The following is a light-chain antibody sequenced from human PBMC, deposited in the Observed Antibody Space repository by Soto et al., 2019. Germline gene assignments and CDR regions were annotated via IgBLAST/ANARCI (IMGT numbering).Light chain of an antibody. CDR3: RSYARSSNV. CDR2: EVN. J-gene: IGLJ1*01. V-gene: IGLV2-8*01. CDR1: SIHVGGYNY. Sequence: QSVLTQAASGSAYPGQSFAVSCTVNSIHVGGYNYVSWYQQHPGKAPKLIIYEVNKRPSGVPDRFSGSTSGNTASLTVSGLQAEDEADYYCRSYARSSNVFGTGTKVTVL.